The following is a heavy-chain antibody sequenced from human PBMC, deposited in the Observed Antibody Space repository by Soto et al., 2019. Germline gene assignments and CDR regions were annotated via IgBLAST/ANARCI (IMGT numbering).Heavy chain of an antibody. Sequence: EVQLLGSGGDLVQPGGSLRLSCAASGFTFSSYAMSWVRQAPGKGLEWGSTISGNGVTTYYADSVKGRFTISRDNSKDTLYLQMNSLRVEDTAIFFCAKMYTSGWYYEDYWGQGTLVTVSS. V-gene: IGHV3-23*01. CDR3: AKMYTSGWYYEDY. D-gene: IGHD6-19*01. CDR1: GFTFSSYA. CDR2: ISGNGVTT. J-gene: IGHJ4*02.